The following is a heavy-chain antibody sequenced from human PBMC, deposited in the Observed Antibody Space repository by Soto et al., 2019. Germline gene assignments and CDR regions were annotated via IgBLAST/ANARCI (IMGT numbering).Heavy chain of an antibody. J-gene: IGHJ4*02. CDR2: INPNSGNI. Sequence: GASVKVSCKASGNTFTSYDINWVRQATGHGLEWMGWINPNSGNIGYAQKFQGRVSMTRDTAIRTAYMEVSRLRSDDTAVYYCARGRASGSYYLLNYWGQGTLVTFSS. CDR3: ARGRASGSYYLLNY. D-gene: IGHD3-10*01. V-gene: IGHV1-8*01. CDR1: GNTFTSYD.